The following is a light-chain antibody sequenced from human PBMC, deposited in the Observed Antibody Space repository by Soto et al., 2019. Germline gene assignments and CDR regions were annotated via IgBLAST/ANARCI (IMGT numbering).Light chain of an antibody. CDR2: DAS. Sequence: ITMKQSPSTLSASVGDRDTLTCRASKNINTWVAWYQQKPGKAPKLLIYDASSLESGVPSRVSGSGSGTEFTLTISSLQPEDFATYYCQQYDGYSPQTFGQGTKVDIK. CDR3: QQYDGYSPQT. CDR1: KNINTW. J-gene: IGKJ1*01. V-gene: IGKV1-5*01.